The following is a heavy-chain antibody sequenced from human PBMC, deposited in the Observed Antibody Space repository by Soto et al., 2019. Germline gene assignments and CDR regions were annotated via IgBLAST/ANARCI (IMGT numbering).Heavy chain of an antibody. CDR2: MNPNSGNT. V-gene: IGHV1-8*01. CDR1: GYTFTSYD. CDR3: ARERSAAGTGWFDP. J-gene: IGHJ5*02. D-gene: IGHD6-13*01. Sequence: QEQLVQSGAEVKKPGASVKVSCKDSGYTFTSYDINWVRQATGQGLEWMGWMNPNSGNTGYAQKFQGRVTMTRNTSISTAYMELISLRSEDTAVYYCARERSAAGTGWFDPWGQGTLVTVSS.